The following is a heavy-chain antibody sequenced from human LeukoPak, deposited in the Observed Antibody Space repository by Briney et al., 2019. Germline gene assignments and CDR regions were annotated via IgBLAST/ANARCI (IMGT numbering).Heavy chain of an antibody. CDR1: GGSISSYY. V-gene: IGHV4-38-2*02. CDR2: IYHSGPT. CDR3: ARDSGPGKSAFDY. J-gene: IGHJ4*02. Sequence: SETLSLACTVSGGSISSYYWGWIRQPPGKGLEWIGSIYHSGPTYYNPSLKSRVTISLDTSKNQFSLKLSSVTAADTAVYYCARDSGPGKSAFDYWGQGTLVTVSS. D-gene: IGHD3-10*01.